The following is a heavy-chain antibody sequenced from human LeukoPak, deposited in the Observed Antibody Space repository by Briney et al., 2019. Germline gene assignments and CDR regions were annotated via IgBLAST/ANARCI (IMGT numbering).Heavy chain of an antibody. CDR2: IYWNDDK. V-gene: IGHV2-5*01. CDR3: AHTIKIFGVVIAFDY. CDR1: GFSLSTSGVG. Sequence: SGPTLVKPTQTLTLTCTFSGFSLSTSGVGVGWIRQPPGKALEWLALIYWNDDKRYSPSLKSRLTITKDTSKNQVVLTMTNMDPVDTATYYCAHTIKIFGVVIAFDYWGQGTLVTVSS. D-gene: IGHD3-3*01. J-gene: IGHJ4*02.